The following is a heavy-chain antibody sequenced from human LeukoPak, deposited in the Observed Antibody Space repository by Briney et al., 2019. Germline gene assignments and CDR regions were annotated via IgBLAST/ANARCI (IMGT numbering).Heavy chain of an antibody. CDR3: AKGGSSWFRSFDY. CDR1: EFTVSSNY. J-gene: IGHJ4*02. Sequence: PGGSLRLSCAASEFTVSSNYMSWVRQAPGKGLEWVSVIYSGGSTCYADSVKGRFTISRDNSNNTLYLQMNSLRVEDTAMYYCAKGGSSWFRSFDYWGQGTLVTVSS. CDR2: IYSGGST. V-gene: IGHV3-53*01. D-gene: IGHD6-13*01.